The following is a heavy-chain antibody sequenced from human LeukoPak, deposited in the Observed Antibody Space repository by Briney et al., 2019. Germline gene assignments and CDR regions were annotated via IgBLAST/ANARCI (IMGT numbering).Heavy chain of an antibody. V-gene: IGHV3-23*01. CDR2: ISGGTGSA. CDR1: GFIFSNYA. CDR3: AKDGGYGSGNYYPDY. D-gene: IGHD3-10*01. J-gene: IGHJ4*02. Sequence: PGGSLRLSSAASGFIFSNYAMNWVRQAPGKGLEWVSSISGGTGSAAYADSVKGRFTMSRDNSKNTLYLQMNSLRAEDTAVYYCAKDGGYGSGNYYPDYWGQGTLVTVSS.